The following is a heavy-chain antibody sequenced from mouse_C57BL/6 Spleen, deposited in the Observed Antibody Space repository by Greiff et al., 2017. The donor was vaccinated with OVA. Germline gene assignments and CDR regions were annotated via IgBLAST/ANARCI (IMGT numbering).Heavy chain of an antibody. CDR2: IRNKANGYTT. V-gene: IGHV7-3*01. Sequence: EVQLVESGGGLVQPGGSLSLSCAASGFTFTDYYMSWVRQPPGKALEWLGFIRNKANGYTTEYSASVKGRFTISRDNSQTILYLQMNALRAEDSATYYCARGGYDYDHYAMDYWGQGASVTVSS. CDR3: ARGGYDYDHYAMDY. J-gene: IGHJ4*01. D-gene: IGHD2-4*01. CDR1: GFTFTDYY.